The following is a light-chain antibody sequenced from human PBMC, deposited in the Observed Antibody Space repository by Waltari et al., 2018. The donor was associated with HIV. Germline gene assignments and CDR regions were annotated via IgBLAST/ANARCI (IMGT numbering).Light chain of an antibody. CDR3: ATWDDSLNGVF. J-gene: IGLJ2*01. V-gene: IGLV1-44*01. Sequence: QSVLTQPPSASGTTGQRVTIPCSGSSSDIGNNNVNWYKQFPGAAPKLLIYSNKQRPSGFPDRFAGSKSGTSASLAISGLQSEDEANYYCATWDDSLNGVFFGGGTKLTVL. CDR2: SNK. CDR1: SSDIGNNN.